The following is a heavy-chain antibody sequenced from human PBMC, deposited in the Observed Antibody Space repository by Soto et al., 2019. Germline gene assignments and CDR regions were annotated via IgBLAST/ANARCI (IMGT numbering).Heavy chain of an antibody. J-gene: IGHJ4*02. Sequence: WGSLRLSCAAFGFTFSNYGIHWVRQAPGKGLEWVAVISYSGNDYHYADSVKGRFTISRDNSKNTLYLQMNSLRAEDTAVYYCAKDLTSRSSDYYFDYWGQGTLVTVSS. CDR2: ISYSGNDY. CDR3: AKDLTSRSSDYYFDY. CDR1: GFTFSNYG. D-gene: IGHD6-6*01. V-gene: IGHV3-30*18.